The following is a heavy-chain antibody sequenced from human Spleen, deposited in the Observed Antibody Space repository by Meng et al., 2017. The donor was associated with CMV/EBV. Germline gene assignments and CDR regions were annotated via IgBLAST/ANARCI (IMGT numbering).Heavy chain of an antibody. J-gene: IGHJ4*02. Sequence: GESLKISCAASGFTFSSYAMSWVRQAPGKGLEWVSGITGSGGSTFYADSVKGRFTISRDNTKNTLHLQVKSLRGEDTAVYFCARGNPRDCSSVDCYPFFDSWGQGTLVTVSS. D-gene: IGHD2-2*01. CDR3: ARGNPRDCSSVDCYPFFDS. CDR2: ITGSGGST. CDR1: GFTFSSYA. V-gene: IGHV3-23*01.